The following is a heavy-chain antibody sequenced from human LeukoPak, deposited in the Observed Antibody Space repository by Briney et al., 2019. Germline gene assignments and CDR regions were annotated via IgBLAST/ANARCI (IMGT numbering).Heavy chain of an antibody. J-gene: IGHJ4*02. D-gene: IGHD5-24*01. V-gene: IGHV4-39*07. CDR1: GGSISSSSYY. CDR2: IFYSGST. CDR3: TRERRDGYKVYFDY. Sequence: SETLSLTCTVSGGSISSSSYYWGWIRQPPGKGLEWIANIFYSGSTYYNPSLKSRVTISVDTSKNQFSLRRSSVTAADTAVYYCTRERRDGYKVYFDYWGQGTLVTVSS.